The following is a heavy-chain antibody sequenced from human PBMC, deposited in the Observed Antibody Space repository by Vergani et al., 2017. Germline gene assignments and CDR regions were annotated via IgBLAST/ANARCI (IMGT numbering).Heavy chain of an antibody. CDR2: ISNSGNTI. D-gene: IGHD5-24*01. J-gene: IGHJ3*02. CDR1: GFSFSDHY. CDR3: ARDHRDYNNYPGTFDI. Sequence: QVQLVESGGGLVKPGGSLRLSCAASGFSFSDHYMTWIRQAPGKGLEWGSYISNSGNTIEYADSVKGRFSISRDNAKSSLFLQMDSLRSEDTAVYYCARDHRDYNNYPGTFDIWGQGSMVTVSA. V-gene: IGHV3-11*01.